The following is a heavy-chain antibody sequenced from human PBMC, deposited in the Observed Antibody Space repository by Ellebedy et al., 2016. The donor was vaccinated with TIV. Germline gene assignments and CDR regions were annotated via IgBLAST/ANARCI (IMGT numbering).Heavy chain of an antibody. CDR1: GGTFSSYP. D-gene: IGHD6-19*01. CDR3: ARESPVAGFDY. J-gene: IGHJ4*02. V-gene: IGHV1-69*06. CDR2: IIPIFGTA. Sequence: SVKVSXKASGGTFSSYPISWVRQAPGQGLEWMGGIIPIFGTANYAQKFQGRVTITADKSTSTAYMELSSLRSEDTAVYYCARESPVAGFDYWGQGTLVTVSS.